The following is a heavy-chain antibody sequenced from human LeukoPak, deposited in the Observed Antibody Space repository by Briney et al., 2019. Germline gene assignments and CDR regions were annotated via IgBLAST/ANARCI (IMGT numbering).Heavy chain of an antibody. Sequence: PSETLSLTCTVSRGSISNYYWGWIRQPPGKGLEWIGFFSYSGSTNYNPSLKSRVTISVDTSKNQFSLKLTSVTAADTAVYYCARDARGLDTATWSLLFDCWGQGTLVTVSS. J-gene: IGHJ4*02. D-gene: IGHD5-18*01. CDR3: ARDARGLDTATWSLLFDC. CDR1: RGSISNYY. CDR2: FSYSGST. V-gene: IGHV4-59*01.